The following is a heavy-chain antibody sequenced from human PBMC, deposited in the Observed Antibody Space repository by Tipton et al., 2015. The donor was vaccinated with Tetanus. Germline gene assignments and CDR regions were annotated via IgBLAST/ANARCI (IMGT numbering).Heavy chain of an antibody. J-gene: IGHJ4*02. V-gene: IGHV3-33*01. Sequence: SLRLSCAASGFIFSSYGIHWVRQAPGKGLEWVAVSWYDGTDQYYADSVKGRFTLSRDNSKNTLYLEMNSLRAEDTALYYCARGADCSGGSCFSGDFDNWGRGTLVTVSS. CDR2: SWYDGTDQ. CDR3: ARGADCSGGSCFSGDFDN. CDR1: GFIFSSYG. D-gene: IGHD2-15*01.